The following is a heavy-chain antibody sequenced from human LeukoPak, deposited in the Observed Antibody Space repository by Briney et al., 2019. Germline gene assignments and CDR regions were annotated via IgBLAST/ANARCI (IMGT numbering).Heavy chain of an antibody. J-gene: IGHJ4*02. CDR2: INHSGST. D-gene: IGHD4-17*01. V-gene: IGHV4-34*01. CDR1: GGSFSGYY. Sequence: SETLSLTCAVYGGSFSGYYWSSIRQPPGKGLEWIGEINHSGSTNYNPSLKSRVTISVDTSKNQFSLKLSSVTAADTAVYYCARGLLTTVTPFDYWGQGTLVTVSS. CDR3: ARGLLTTVTPFDY.